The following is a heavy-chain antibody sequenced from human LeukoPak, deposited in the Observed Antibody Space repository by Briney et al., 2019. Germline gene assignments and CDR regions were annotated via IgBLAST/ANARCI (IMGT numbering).Heavy chain of an antibody. CDR2: IYPGDSDT. CDR3: ARVRDYGDPYNAFDI. J-gene: IGHJ3*02. Sequence: GESLKISCKGSGYSFTSYWIGWVRQMSGKGLEWMGIIYPGDSDTRYSPSFQGQVTISADKSISTAYLQWSSLKASDTAMYYCARVRDYGDPYNAFDIWGQGTMVTVSS. CDR1: GYSFTSYW. D-gene: IGHD4-17*01. V-gene: IGHV5-51*01.